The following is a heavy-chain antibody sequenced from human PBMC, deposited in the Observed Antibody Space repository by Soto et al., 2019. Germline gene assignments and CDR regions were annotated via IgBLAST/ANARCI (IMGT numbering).Heavy chain of an antibody. CDR2: IDNSGNT. CDR1: DGSISTYF. V-gene: IGHV4-4*07. Sequence: TSETLSLTCTVSDGSISTYFCNWIRQPAGKGLEWIGRIDNSGNTNYNPSLKSRVTMSADTSRNQFSLKLNSVTAADTAVYYCAKEMREDTAMPGTDYWGQGTLVTVSS. CDR3: AKEMREDTAMPGTDY. D-gene: IGHD5-18*01. J-gene: IGHJ4*02.